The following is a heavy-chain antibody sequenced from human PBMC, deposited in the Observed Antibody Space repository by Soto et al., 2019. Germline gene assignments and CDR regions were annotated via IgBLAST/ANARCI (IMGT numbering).Heavy chain of an antibody. Sequence: EVQLLQSGGGLVQPGGSLRLSCAASGFTFSDYGMSWVRQAPGKGLDWVSTISGTGRSTYYADSVKGRFTISRDNSKNTLYLQMNSLRDEETAVYYCAKGGAAGRPPYSYAYYYYWDVWGKGTAVTVSS. V-gene: IGHV3-23*01. D-gene: IGHD6-6*01. CDR1: GFTFSDYG. CDR2: ISGTGRST. CDR3: AKGGAAGRPPYSYAYYYYWDV. J-gene: IGHJ6*03.